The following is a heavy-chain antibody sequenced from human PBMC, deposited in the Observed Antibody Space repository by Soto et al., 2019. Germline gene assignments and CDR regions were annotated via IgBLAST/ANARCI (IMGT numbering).Heavy chain of an antibody. CDR3: SKARCGGNCFYVVDV. CDR1: GFTLSNYA. Sequence: GGSLRLSCAASGFTLSNYAMTWVRHAPGKGLERVSGTRDSGATTYHAEYEKGRITVSRDNSKKTLYLKMKSLRTEDTTEYYCSKARCGGNCFYVVDVSGQGTTVIVS. CDR2: TRDSGATT. D-gene: IGHD2-21*02. V-gene: IGHV3-23*01. J-gene: IGHJ6*02.